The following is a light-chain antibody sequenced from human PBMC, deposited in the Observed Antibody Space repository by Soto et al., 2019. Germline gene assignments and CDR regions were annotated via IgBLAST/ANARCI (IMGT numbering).Light chain of an antibody. V-gene: IGKV3-20*01. CDR1: QSVSSN. CDR2: GAS. Sequence: ELVMTQSQATLSASPGARASIXCRASQSVSSNLAWYQQKPGQAPRLLIYGASSRATGIPDRFSGSGSGTDFTLTISRLEPEDFAVYYCQQYGSSPWTFGQETKVDIK. J-gene: IGKJ1*01. CDR3: QQYGSSPWT.